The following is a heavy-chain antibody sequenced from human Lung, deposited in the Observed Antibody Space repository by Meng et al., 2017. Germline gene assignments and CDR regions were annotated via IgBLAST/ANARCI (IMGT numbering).Heavy chain of an antibody. CDR1: GFTFSSYA. V-gene: IGHV3-30*04. CDR3: ATADYYGSGRGAFDI. CDR2: ISYDGSNK. Sequence: GESLKISCATPGFTFSSYAMRWVRQAPGKGLEWVAVISYDGSNKYYAVSVKGRFTISRCNSKDTLYLQMNSLRAEDTAVYFCATADYYGSGRGAFDIWGQGTLVTVSS. D-gene: IGHD3-10*01. J-gene: IGHJ3*02.